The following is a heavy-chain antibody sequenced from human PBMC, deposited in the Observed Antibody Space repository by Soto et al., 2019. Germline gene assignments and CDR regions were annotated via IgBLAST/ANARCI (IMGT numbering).Heavy chain of an antibody. CDR3: ARTCTNGVCRFDY. CDR1: GYTFTSYD. Sequence: ASVKVSCRASGYTFTSYDINWVRQATGQGLEWMGWMNPNSGNTGYAQKFQGRVTMTRNTSISTAYMELSSLRSEDTAVYYCARTCTNGVCRFDYWGQGTLVTVSS. D-gene: IGHD2-8*01. V-gene: IGHV1-8*01. CDR2: MNPNSGNT. J-gene: IGHJ4*02.